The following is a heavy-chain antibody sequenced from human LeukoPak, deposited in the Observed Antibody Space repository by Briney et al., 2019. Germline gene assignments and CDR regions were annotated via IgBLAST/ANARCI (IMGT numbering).Heavy chain of an antibody. D-gene: IGHD6-6*01. CDR2: IYYSGST. V-gene: IGHV4-31*03. Sequence: SETLSLTCTVPGGSISSGGYYWSWIRQHPGKGLEWIGYIYYSGSTYYNPSLKSRVTISVDTSKNQFSLKLSSVTAADTAVYYCARGSIDITGPRVWFDPWGQGTLVTVSS. CDR3: ARGSIDITGPRVWFDP. CDR1: GGSISSGGYY. J-gene: IGHJ5*02.